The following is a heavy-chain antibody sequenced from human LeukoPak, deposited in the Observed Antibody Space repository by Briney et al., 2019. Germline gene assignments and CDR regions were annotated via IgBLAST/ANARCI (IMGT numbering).Heavy chain of an antibody. Sequence: GGSLRLSCAASGFTFTTYSMNWVRQAPGRGLERVSYISYSSSTIYYAHSVKGRFTISRDNAKNSLYLQMNSLRAEDTAVYYCARGEARFTIIRDAMDVWGQGTTVTVSS. J-gene: IGHJ6*02. CDR3: ARGEARFTIIRDAMDV. V-gene: IGHV3-48*04. CDR2: ISYSSSTI. CDR1: GFTFTTYS. D-gene: IGHD3-22*01.